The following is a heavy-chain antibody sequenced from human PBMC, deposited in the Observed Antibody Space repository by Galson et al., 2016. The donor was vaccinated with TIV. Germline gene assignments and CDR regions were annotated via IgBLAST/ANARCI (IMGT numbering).Heavy chain of an antibody. CDR2: ISSGGGST. V-gene: IGHV3-23*01. D-gene: IGHD6-13*01. CDR1: TFTFSNAW. CDR3: VKGSSWSPPVPNYFDH. J-gene: IGHJ4*02. Sequence: SLRLSCAASTFTFSNAWMSWVRQAPGKGLEWVSVISSGGGSTYYADSVKGRFTISREISKNTLYLQMNSLRAEDTAMYYCVKGSSWSPPVPNYFDHWGQGALVTVSS.